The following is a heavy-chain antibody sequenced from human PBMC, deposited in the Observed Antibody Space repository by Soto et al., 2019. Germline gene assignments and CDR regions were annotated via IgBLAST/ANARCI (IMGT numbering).Heavy chain of an antibody. CDR2: IYYSGST. D-gene: IGHD3-9*01. CDR1: GGYISSYY. V-gene: IGHV4-59*08. CDR3: ASVLRYFDWPYGMDV. J-gene: IGHJ6*02. Sequence: SETLSLTCTVSGGYISSYYWSWIRQPPGKGLEWIEYIYYSGSTNYNPSLKSRVTTSVDTSKNQFSLKLSSVTAADTAVYYCASVLRYFDWPYGMDVWGQGTTVTVSS.